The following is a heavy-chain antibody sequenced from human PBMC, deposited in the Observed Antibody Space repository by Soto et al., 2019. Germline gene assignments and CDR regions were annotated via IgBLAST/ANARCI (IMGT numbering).Heavy chain of an antibody. V-gene: IGHV3-30*18. Sequence: PGGSLRLSCAASGFTFSSYGMHWVRQAPGKGLEWVAVISYDGSNKYYADSVKGRFTISRDNSKNTLYLQMNSLRAEDTAVYYCAKVPYYYDSSGYPMDYGRDVWGQGTTVTVAS. D-gene: IGHD3-22*01. CDR1: GFTFSSYG. CDR2: ISYDGSNK. J-gene: IGHJ6*02. CDR3: AKVPYYYDSSGYPMDYGRDV.